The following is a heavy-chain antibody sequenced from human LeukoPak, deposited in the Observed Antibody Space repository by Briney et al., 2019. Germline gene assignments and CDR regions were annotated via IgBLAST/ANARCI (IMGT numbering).Heavy chain of an antibody. D-gene: IGHD2-8*01. CDR1: GYTFTGNY. CDR3: AREYCTNGVCYKAHDY. CDR2: INPNSGGT. V-gene: IGHV1-2*02. J-gene: IGHJ4*02. Sequence: ASLKVSCKASGYTFTGNYIHWVRQAPGQGLEWMGWINPNSGGTNYAQKFQGRVTMHSDTSISTAYMELSSLRSDDTALYFCAREYCTNGVCYKAHDYWGQGTLVTVSS.